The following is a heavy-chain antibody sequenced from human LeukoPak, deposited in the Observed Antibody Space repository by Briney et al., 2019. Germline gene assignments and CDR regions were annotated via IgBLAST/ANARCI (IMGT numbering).Heavy chain of an antibody. CDR2: INHSGST. J-gene: IGHJ6*03. V-gene: IGHV4-34*01. CDR3: ARISNPYNYYYMDV. Sequence: SETLSLTCAVYGGSFSGYYWSWIRQPPGKGLEWIGEINHSGSTNYNPSLKSRVTISVDTSKNQFSLKLSSVTAADTAVYYCARISNPYNYYYMDVWGKGTTVTVSS. D-gene: IGHD3-16*01. CDR1: GGSFSGYY.